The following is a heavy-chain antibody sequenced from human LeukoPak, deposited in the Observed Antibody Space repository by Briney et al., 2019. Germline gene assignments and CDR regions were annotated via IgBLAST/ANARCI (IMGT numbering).Heavy chain of an antibody. D-gene: IGHD2-2*01. V-gene: IGHV3-7*03. CDR3: ARHAEGSTYPLDY. CDR1: GGSISSSNW. CDR2: IKQDGSEK. J-gene: IGHJ4*02. Sequence: ASETLPLTCAVSGGSISSSNWWSWVRQPPGKGLEWVANIKQDGSEKYYVDSVKGRFTISRDNAKNSLYLRMNSLRAEDTAVYYCARHAEGSTYPLDYWGQGSLVTVSS.